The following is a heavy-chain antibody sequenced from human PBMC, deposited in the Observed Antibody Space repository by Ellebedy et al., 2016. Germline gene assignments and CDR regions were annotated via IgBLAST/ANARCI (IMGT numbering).Heavy chain of an antibody. D-gene: IGHD3-3*01. CDR2: MNPNSGNT. Sequence: ASVKVSXXASGYTFTSYDINWVRQATGQGLEWMGWMNPNSGNTGYAQKFQGRVTMTRNTSISTAYMELSSLRSEDTAVYYCARGKSYYDFWSGYYYYYYMDVWGKGTTVTVSS. CDR1: GYTFTSYD. CDR3: ARGKSYYDFWSGYYYYYYMDV. V-gene: IGHV1-8*01. J-gene: IGHJ6*03.